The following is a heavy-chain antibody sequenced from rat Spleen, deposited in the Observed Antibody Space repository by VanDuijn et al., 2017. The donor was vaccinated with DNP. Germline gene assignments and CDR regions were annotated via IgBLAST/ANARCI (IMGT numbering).Heavy chain of an antibody. Sequence: EVQLVESGGGLVQPGRSLKLSCAASGFTFSDYGMAWVRQAPTKGLEWVASITNTGGITYYRDSVKGRFTISRDNAKTTLYLQMDSLRSEDTATYYCTTLGPYYYYYGGQEIMVTVSS. CDR1: GFTFSDYG. CDR3: TTLGPYYYYY. J-gene: IGHJ2*01. CDR2: ITNTGGIT. V-gene: IGHV5S13*01.